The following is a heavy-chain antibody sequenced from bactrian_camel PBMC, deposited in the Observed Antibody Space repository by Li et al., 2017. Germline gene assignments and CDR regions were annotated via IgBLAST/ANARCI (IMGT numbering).Heavy chain of an antibody. CDR3: AKDRDGEQ. V-gene: IGHV3S1*01. J-gene: IGHJ4*01. D-gene: IGHD4*01. Sequence: VQLVESGGGVVQPGGSLRLSCTSSTFTVTAYNMYRVRQAPGKGVEWVSTISQTGRLTTYADSVKGRFTVSRDDAKNMLYLQLNSLRTEDTAMYYCAKDRDGEQRGQGTQVTVS. CDR2: ISQTGRLT. CDR1: TFTVTAYN.